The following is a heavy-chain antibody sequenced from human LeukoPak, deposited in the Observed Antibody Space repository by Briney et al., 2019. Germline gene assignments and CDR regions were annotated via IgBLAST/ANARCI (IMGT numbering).Heavy chain of an antibody. J-gene: IGHJ4*02. D-gene: IGHD1-26*01. Sequence: PGGSLRLSCAASGFTFSSYSMNWVRQAPGKGLEWVSYISSSSSTIYYADSVKGRFTISRDNAKNSLYLQMNSLRAEDTAVYYCARSFSGSYLMYYFDYWGQGTLVTVSS. CDR3: ARSFSGSYLMYYFDY. CDR1: GFTFSSYS. CDR2: ISSSSSTI. V-gene: IGHV3-48*01.